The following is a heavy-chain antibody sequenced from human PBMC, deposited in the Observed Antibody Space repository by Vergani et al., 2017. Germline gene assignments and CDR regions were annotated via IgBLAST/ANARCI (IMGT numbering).Heavy chain of an antibody. CDR1: GGRGRREE. CDR3: AILTVYGVPWTSLDY. Sequence: EGKRGEEGGGGGKKGGEGRRDGEGEGGRGRREERRGGSKAPGKGLEGVSAISGSGGRTDYADSGKGRFTISRDNSKNTLYLQMNSLRAEDTAVYYCAILTVYGVPWTSLDYWGQGTLVTVSS. D-gene: IGHD4-17*01. J-gene: IGHJ4*02. CDR2: ISGSGGRT. V-gene: IGHV3-23*04.